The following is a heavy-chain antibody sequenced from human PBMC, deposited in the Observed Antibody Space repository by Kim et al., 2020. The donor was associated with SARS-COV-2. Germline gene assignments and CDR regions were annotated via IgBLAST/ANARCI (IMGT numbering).Heavy chain of an antibody. D-gene: IGHD2-21*02. V-gene: IGHV3-21*01. J-gene: IGHJ4*02. Sequence: GGSLRLSCAASGFTFSSYSMNWVRQAPGKGLEWVSSISSSSSYIYYADSVKGRFTISRDNAKNSLYLQMNSLRAEDTAVYYCARDRKSYCGGDCHTQSYYFDYWGQGTLVTVSS. CDR1: GFTFSSYS. CDR2: ISSSSSYI. CDR3: ARDRKSYCGGDCHTQSYYFDY.